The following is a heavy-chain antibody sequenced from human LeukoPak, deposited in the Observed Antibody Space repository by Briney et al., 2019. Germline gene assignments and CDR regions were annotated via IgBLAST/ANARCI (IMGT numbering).Heavy chain of an antibody. V-gene: IGHV4-34*01. D-gene: IGHD3-10*01. CDR3: ARGRYYGSGSYKWFDP. J-gene: IGHJ5*02. CDR2: INHSGST. CDR1: GGSFSGYY. Sequence: SETLSLTCAVYGGSFSGYYWSWIRQPPGKGLKWIGEINHSGSTNYNPSLKSRVTISVDTSKNQFSLKLSSVTAADTAVYYCARGRYYGSGSYKWFDPWGQGTLVTVSS.